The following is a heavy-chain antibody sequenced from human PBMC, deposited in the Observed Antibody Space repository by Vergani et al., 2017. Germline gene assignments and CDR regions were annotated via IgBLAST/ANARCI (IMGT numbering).Heavy chain of an antibody. J-gene: IGHJ1*01. Sequence: QVQLVESGGGVVQPGRSLRLSCAASGFTFSSYAMHWVRQAPGKGLEWVAVISYDGSNKYYADSVKGRFTISRDNSKNTLYLQMNSLRAEDTAVYYCARARRHTEYCDSSGYYYXYTFQHWGQGTLVTVSS. D-gene: IGHD3-22*01. CDR2: ISYDGSNK. CDR3: ARARRHTEYCDSSGYYYXYTFQH. V-gene: IGHV3-30-3*01. CDR1: GFTFSSYA.